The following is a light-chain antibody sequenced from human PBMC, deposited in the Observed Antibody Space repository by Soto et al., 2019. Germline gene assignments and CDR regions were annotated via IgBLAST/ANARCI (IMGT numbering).Light chain of an antibody. Sequence: QSVLTQPASVSGSPGQSITISCTGTSSDVGAFNYVSWYLQYPGKAPKLMIYEVGNRPSGVSNRFSDSKSGNTASLTISGLQAEDEADYYCCSYASGSIYVFGTGTKLTVL. J-gene: IGLJ1*01. V-gene: IGLV2-14*01. CDR3: CSYASGSIYV. CDR1: SSDVGAFNY. CDR2: EVG.